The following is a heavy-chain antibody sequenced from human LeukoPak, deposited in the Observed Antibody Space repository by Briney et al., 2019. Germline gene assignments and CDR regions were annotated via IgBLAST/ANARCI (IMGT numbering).Heavy chain of an antibody. CDR3: ARVPYDFWSGYLNDAFDI. D-gene: IGHD3-3*01. CDR1: GYTLTELS. V-gene: IGHV1-24*01. CDR2: FDPEDGET. J-gene: IGHJ3*02. Sequence: ASVKVSCKVSGYTLTELSMHWVRQAPGKGLEWMGGFDPEDGETIYAQKLQGRVTMTTDTSTSTAYMELRSLRSDDTAVYYCARVPYDFWSGYLNDAFDIWGQGTMVTVSS.